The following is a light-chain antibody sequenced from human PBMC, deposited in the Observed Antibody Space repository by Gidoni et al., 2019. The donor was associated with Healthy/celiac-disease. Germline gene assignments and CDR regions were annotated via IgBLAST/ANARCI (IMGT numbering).Light chain of an antibody. J-gene: IGKJ2*01. V-gene: IGKV3-20*01. CDR1: QSVSSSY. Sequence: EIVLTQSPGTLSLSPGERAPLSCRASQSVSSSYLAWYQQKPGQAPRLLIYGASSRATGIPDRFSCSGSGTDFTLTISRLEPEDFAVYYCQHYGSSLYTFGQGTKLEIK. CDR3: QHYGSSLYT. CDR2: GAS.